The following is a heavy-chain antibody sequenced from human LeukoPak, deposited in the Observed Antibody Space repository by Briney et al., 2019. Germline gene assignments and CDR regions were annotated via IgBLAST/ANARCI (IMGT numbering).Heavy chain of an antibody. CDR2: IYPGDSDT. CDR1: GYSFTNYW. D-gene: IGHD3-22*01. Sequence: GESLKISCKGSGYSFTNYWIGWVRQMPGRGLEWMGIIYPGDSDTRYSPSFQGQVTISADKSISTAYLQWSSLKASDTAMYYCARRKGYYGSSDYYAFDYWGQGTLVTVSS. J-gene: IGHJ4*02. V-gene: IGHV5-51*01. CDR3: ARRKGYYGSSDYYAFDY.